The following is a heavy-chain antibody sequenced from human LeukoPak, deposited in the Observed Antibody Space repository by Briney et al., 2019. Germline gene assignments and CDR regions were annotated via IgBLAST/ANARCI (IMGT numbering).Heavy chain of an antibody. CDR1: GGSISSGGYY. CDR2: IYYSGST. Sequence: TSETLSLTCTVSGGSISSGGYYWSWIRQHPGKGLEWIGYIYYSGSTNYNPSLKSRVTISVDTSKNQFSLKLSSVTAADTAVYYCARHPETRGAVAGATFDYWGQGTLVTVSS. V-gene: IGHV4-61*08. CDR3: ARHPETRGAVAGATFDY. J-gene: IGHJ4*02. D-gene: IGHD6-19*01.